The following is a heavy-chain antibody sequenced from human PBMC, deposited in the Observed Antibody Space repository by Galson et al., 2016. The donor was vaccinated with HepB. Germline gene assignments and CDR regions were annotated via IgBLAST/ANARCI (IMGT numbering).Heavy chain of an antibody. CDR1: GITFSNYE. J-gene: IGHJ3*02. D-gene: IGHD3-10*01. V-gene: IGHV3-48*03. CDR3: ASGLEGFDI. CDR2: ISSSGSTK. Sequence: LRLSCAGSGITFSNYEMIWVRQAPGKGLEWITYISSSGSTKYYADSVKGRFTVSRDNVKHSLSLQMNSLRAEDTAVYYCASGLEGFDIWGQGTLVTVSS.